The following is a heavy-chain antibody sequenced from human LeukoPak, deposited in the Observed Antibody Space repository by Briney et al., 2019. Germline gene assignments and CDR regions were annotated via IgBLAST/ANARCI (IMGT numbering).Heavy chain of an antibody. CDR2: INTVTGNP. CDR1: GYTFSSYA. CDR3: ARDRSTVTPTPVGY. V-gene: IGHV7-4-1*02. Sequence: ASVKVSCKASGYTFSSYAMNWVRQAPGQGLEWMGWINTVTGNPTYAQGFTGRFVFSLDTSLSTAYLRISSLKADDTAVYYCARDRSTVTPTPVGYWGQGTLVTVSS. D-gene: IGHD4-17*01. J-gene: IGHJ4*02.